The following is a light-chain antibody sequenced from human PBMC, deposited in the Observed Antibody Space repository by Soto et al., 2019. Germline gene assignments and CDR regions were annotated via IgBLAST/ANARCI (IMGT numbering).Light chain of an antibody. V-gene: IGKV3-20*01. Sequence: EIVLTQSPGTLSLSPGERDTLTCRASQTITSSYLAWYQQKPGQSPRLLIWRASNRDTGFPDRFSGSGSGTDFTLTIRRLEPEDFAVYYCQQYGGSPPTFGQGTKVDIK. CDR3: QQYGGSPPT. CDR1: QTITSSY. CDR2: RAS. J-gene: IGKJ1*01.